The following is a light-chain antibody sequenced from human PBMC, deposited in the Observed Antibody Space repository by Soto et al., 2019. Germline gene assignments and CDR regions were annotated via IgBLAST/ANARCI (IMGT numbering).Light chain of an antibody. CDR1: QGVSSS. V-gene: IGKV3-11*01. CDR2: DAS. CDR3: QQRSNWPMST. Sequence: EIVLTQSPATLSLSPGERATLSCRASQGVSSSLAWYQQKPGQAPRLLIYDASNRATGIPARFSGSGSGTDFTITISSLEPEDFAVYYCQQRSNWPMSTFGQGTRLEIK. J-gene: IGKJ5*01.